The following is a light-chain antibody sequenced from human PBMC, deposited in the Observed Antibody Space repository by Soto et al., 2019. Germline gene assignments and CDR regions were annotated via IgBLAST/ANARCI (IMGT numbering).Light chain of an antibody. CDR3: QPYHSYPRT. J-gene: IGKJ1*01. CDR1: QSISSW. V-gene: IGKV1-5*01. Sequence: DIQMTQSPSTLSASVGDRVTITCRASQSISSWLAWYQQKPGKAPKLLIYDASSLESWVPSRFSGSGSGTEFTLTISSLQPDDCATYYCQPYHSYPRTFGQGTQVEIK. CDR2: DAS.